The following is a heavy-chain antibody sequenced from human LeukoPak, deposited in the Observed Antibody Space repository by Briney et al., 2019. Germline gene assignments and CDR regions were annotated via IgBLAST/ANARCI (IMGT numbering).Heavy chain of an antibody. CDR1: GGSIGSYY. Sequence: PSETLSLTCIVSGGSIGSYYWSWIRQPPGKGLEWIGHIYYSGSTDYNPSLRSRVTISVDTSKNQFSLRLSSVTAGDTAVYYCARDRSDGNGYYGYYFDYWGQGTLVSVSS. CDR2: IYYSGST. V-gene: IGHV4-59*01. D-gene: IGHD3-22*01. CDR3: ARDRSDGNGYYGYYFDY. J-gene: IGHJ4*02.